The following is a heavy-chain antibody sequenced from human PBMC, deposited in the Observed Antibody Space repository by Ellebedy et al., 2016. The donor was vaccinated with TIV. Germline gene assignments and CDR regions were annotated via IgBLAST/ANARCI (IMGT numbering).Heavy chain of an antibody. CDR3: AREERTNYYDSSGYYDYYYGMDV. CDR1: GFTFSSYW. D-gene: IGHD3-22*01. Sequence: GGSLRLSXAASGFTFSSYWMHWVRQAPGEGLVWVSRVNSDGSSTTYADSVKGRFTISRDNAKNTLYLQMNSLRAEDTAVYYCAREERTNYYDSSGYYDYYYGMDVWGQGTTVTVSS. CDR2: VNSDGSST. V-gene: IGHV3-74*01. J-gene: IGHJ6*02.